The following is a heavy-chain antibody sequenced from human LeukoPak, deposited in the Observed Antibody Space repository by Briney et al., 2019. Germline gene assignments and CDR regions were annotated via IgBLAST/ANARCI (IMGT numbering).Heavy chain of an antibody. CDR3: ARLRGNYFPDY. J-gene: IGHJ4*02. CDR1: GGSISGYY. Sequence: PSETLSLTCTVSGGSISGYYWTWIRQPQGKGWEWIAYIYYSGSTNYTPSLKSRVTISVDTSKNQFSLRLSSVTAADTAVYYCARLRGNYFPDYWGQGTLVTVSS. D-gene: IGHD4-11*01. CDR2: IYYSGST. V-gene: IGHV4-59*01.